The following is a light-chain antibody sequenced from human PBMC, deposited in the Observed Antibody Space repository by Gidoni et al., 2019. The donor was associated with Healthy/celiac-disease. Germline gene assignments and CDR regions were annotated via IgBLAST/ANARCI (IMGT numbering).Light chain of an antibody. CDR2: EVS. J-gene: IGLJ2*01. CDR3: SSYTSSSTVV. Sequence: QSALTQPASVSGSPGQSITISCTGTSSDVGGYIYVSWYQQHPGKAPKLMIYEVSNRHSGVSNRFSGSKSGNTASLTISGLQAEDEADYYCSSYTSSSTVVFGGGTKLTVL. V-gene: IGLV2-14*01. CDR1: SSDVGGYIY.